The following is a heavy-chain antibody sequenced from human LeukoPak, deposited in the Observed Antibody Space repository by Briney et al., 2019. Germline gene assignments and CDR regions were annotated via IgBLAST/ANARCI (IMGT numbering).Heavy chain of an antibody. V-gene: IGHV3-9*01. D-gene: IGHD5-24*01. Sequence: PGGSLRLSCAASGFTFDDYAMHWVRQAPGKGLEWVSGISWNSGSIGYADSVKGRFTISRDNAKNSLYLQMNSLRAEDTALYYCAKDVLATILRDAFDIWGQGTMVTVSS. J-gene: IGHJ3*02. CDR2: ISWNSGSI. CDR1: GFTFDDYA. CDR3: AKDVLATILRDAFDI.